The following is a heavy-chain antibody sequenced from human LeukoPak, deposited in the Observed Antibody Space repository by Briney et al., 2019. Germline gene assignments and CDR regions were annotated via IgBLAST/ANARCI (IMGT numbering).Heavy chain of an antibody. D-gene: IGHD4-17*01. CDR3: AKGDYEANYYYGMDV. Sequence: GGSLRLSCAASGFTFSDYYMSWIRQAPGKGLEWVSYISSSGSTIYYADSVKGRFTISRDNSKNTLYLQMNSLRAEDTAVYYCAKGDYEANYYYGMDVWGQGTTVTVSS. CDR1: GFTFSDYY. J-gene: IGHJ6*02. CDR2: ISSSGSTI. V-gene: IGHV3-11*04.